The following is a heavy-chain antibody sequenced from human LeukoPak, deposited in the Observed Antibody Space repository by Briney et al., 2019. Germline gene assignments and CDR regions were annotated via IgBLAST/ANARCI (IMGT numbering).Heavy chain of an antibody. V-gene: IGHV3-69-1*02. CDR1: GFTFSDYD. D-gene: IGHD3-16*01. Sequence: AVRSLRLSCSASGFTFSDYDMNWVRQAPGKGLEWVSSISGLSTHIYYGDSVKGRFSISRDNAKNSVYLQMNSLGVEDTAIYYCGRAFPPLRTSSAGDLWGQGILVTVS. CDR2: ISGLSTHI. J-gene: IGHJ4*02. CDR3: GRAFPPLRTSSAGDL.